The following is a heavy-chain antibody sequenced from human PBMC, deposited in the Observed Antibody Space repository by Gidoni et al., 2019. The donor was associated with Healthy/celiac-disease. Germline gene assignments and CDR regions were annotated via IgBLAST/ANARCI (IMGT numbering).Heavy chain of an antibody. J-gene: IGHJ6*02. CDR3: ARKGETYYDILTGYYSDYYYGMDV. CDR2: IYHSGST. Sequence: QVQLQESGPGLVKPSGPLSLTCAVSGCSLSSSNWWSWVRQPPGKGLEWIGEIYHSGSTNYNRSLKSRVTISVDKSKNQFSLKLSSVTAADTAVYYCARKGETYYDILTGYYSDYYYGMDVWGQGTTVTVSS. D-gene: IGHD3-9*01. CDR1: GCSLSSSNW. V-gene: IGHV4-4*02.